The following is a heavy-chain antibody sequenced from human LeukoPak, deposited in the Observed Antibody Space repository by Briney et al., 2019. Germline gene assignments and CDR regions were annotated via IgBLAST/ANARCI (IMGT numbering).Heavy chain of an antibody. CDR2: ISSNGGST. CDR3: VKDSGAFDI. V-gene: IGHV3-64D*09. CDR1: GFTFSSYA. D-gene: IGHD3-10*01. J-gene: IGHJ3*02. Sequence: QPGGSLRLSCSASGFTFSSYAMHWVRQAPGKGLEYVSGISSNGGSTDYADSVKGRFTVSRDNSKNTLYLQMSSLRAEDTAVYYCVKDSGAFDIWGQGTMVTVSS.